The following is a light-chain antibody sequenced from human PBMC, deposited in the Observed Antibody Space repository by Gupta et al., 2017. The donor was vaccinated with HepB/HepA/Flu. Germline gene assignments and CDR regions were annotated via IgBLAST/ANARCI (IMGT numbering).Light chain of an antibody. CDR3: LQDVYSPLT. CDR1: QTVGKNY. J-gene: IGKJ5*01. V-gene: IGKV3-20*01. CDR2: NPS. Sequence: EIVLTQSPGTLSLSPGERATLSCRASQTVGKNYLGWFQQKPGQTPRLLVYNPSTRATGIPDRFSGSGSGTXFTLTIXRVEPEDFAVYYCLQDVYSPLTFGXGTRLEIK.